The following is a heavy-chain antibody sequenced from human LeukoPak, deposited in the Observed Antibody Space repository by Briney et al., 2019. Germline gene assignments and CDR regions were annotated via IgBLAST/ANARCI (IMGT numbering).Heavy chain of an antibody. CDR2: INYSGNT. D-gene: IGHD2-15*01. V-gene: IGHV4-59*01. J-gene: IGHJ4*02. CDR3: SRRGYWRFDY. Sequence: SETLSLTCAVSGASISSSYWSWIRQPPGKGLEWIGYINYSGNTKYNPSLESRVTISVDASNNQFSLRLSSVTAADTAVYYCSRRGYWRFDYWEQGTLVTVSS. CDR1: GASISSSY.